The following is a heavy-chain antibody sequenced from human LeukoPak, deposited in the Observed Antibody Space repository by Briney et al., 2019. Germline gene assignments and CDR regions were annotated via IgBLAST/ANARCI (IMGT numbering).Heavy chain of an antibody. D-gene: IGHD4-17*01. CDR2: IYLRGNT. CDR3: ARGTITTVTDS. V-gene: IGHV4-4*02. Sequence: WVRQPPGKGLEWVGEIYLRGNTNYNPSLESRATISVDESKTQLSLRLESVTAADTAVYYCARGTITTVTDSWGPGTLVTVSS. J-gene: IGHJ4*02.